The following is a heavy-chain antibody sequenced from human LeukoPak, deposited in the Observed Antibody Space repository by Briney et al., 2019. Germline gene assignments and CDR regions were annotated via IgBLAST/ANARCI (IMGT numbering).Heavy chain of an antibody. CDR3: ARYDGDYSLDY. Sequence: PSETLSLTCTVSGGSISSYYWSWIRQPPGKGLEWIGYIYYSGSTNYNPSLKSRVTISVDTSKNQFSLKLSSVTAADTAVYYCARYDGDYSLDYWGQGTLVTVSS. D-gene: IGHD4-17*01. J-gene: IGHJ4*02. CDR2: IYYSGST. CDR1: GGSISSYY. V-gene: IGHV4-59*01.